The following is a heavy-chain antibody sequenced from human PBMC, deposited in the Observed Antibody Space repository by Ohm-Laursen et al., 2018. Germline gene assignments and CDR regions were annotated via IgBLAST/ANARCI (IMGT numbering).Heavy chain of an antibody. V-gene: IGHV4-59*11. CDR2: IYYSGTT. CDR1: GAPISTHY. Sequence: GTLSLTCTVSGAPISTHYWSWIRQPPGKGLEWIGYIYYSGTTNYNPSLKSRVTISLNTSKNQFSLKLSSVTAADTAVYYCARGPLARGVIAFDIWGQGTMVTVSS. D-gene: IGHD3-10*01. J-gene: IGHJ3*02. CDR3: ARGPLARGVIAFDI.